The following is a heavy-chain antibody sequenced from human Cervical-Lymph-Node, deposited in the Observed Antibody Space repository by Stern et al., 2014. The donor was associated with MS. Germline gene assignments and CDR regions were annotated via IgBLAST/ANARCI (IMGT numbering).Heavy chain of an antibody. V-gene: IGHV3-33*01. Sequence: VQLVESGGGVVQPGRSLRLSCAASEFIFSNYGMHWVRPAPGNGLEWVAVTLVDGSNENYADSVKGRFTISRDNSKNTLYLEMNSLRAEDTAVYYCARDGRFDYYYGMDVWGQGTTVTVSS. J-gene: IGHJ6*02. CDR3: ARDGRFDYYYGMDV. CDR1: EFIFSNYG. D-gene: IGHD1-26*01. CDR2: TLVDGSNE.